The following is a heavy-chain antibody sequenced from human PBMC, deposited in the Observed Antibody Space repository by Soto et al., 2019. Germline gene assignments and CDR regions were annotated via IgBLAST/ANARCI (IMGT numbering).Heavy chain of an antibody. D-gene: IGHD4-17*01. V-gene: IGHV3-30*18. Sequence: QEQLVESGGGVVQPGKSLRLSCAASRFAFSSYAMHWVRQAPGKGLECLAVISYDGGYENYADSVKGRFTVSRDNSKNTLWLQLNSLSPEDTALYYCAKGTTVTPWRYLDIWGQGPLVTVSS. CDR1: RFAFSSYA. CDR2: ISYDGGYE. J-gene: IGHJ2*01. CDR3: AKGTTVTPWRYLDI.